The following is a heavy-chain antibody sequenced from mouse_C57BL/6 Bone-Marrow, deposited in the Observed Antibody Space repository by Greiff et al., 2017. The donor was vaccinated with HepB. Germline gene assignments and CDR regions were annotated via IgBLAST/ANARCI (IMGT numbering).Heavy chain of an antibody. Sequence: QVQLQQSGPELVKPGASVKISCKASGYTFTDYYINWVKQRPGQGLEWIGWIFPGSGSTYYNEKFKGKATLTVDKSSSTAYMLLSSLTSEDSAVYFCARWDYSNYLYWYFDVWGTGTTVTVSS. D-gene: IGHD2-5*01. V-gene: IGHV1-75*01. J-gene: IGHJ1*03. CDR1: GYTFTDYY. CDR3: ARWDYSNYLYWYFDV. CDR2: IFPGSGST.